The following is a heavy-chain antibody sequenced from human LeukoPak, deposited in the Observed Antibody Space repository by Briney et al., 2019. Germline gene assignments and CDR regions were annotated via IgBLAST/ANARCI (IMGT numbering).Heavy chain of an antibody. V-gene: IGHV3-21*01. CDR3: ARFGTGYCSGGSCYS. CDR2: ISSSSSYI. Sequence: PGGSLRLSCAASGFTFSSYAMNWVRQAPGKGLEWVSSISSSSSYIYYADSVKGRFTISRDNAKNSLYLQMNSLRAEDTAVYYCARFGTGYCSGGSCYSGGQGTLVTVSS. CDR1: GFTFSSYA. J-gene: IGHJ4*02. D-gene: IGHD2-15*01.